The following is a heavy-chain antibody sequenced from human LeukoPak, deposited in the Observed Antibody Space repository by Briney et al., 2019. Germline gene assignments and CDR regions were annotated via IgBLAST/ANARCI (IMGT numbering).Heavy chain of an antibody. CDR2: ISGSGGST. Sequence: GGSLRLSCAASGFTFSSYAMSWVRQAPGKGLEWVSAISGSGGSTYYADSVKGRFTISRDNSKNTLYLQMNGLRAEDTAVYYCAKDGVITPYPDYCGMDVWGQGTTVTVSS. D-gene: IGHD3-22*01. CDR1: GFTFSSYA. J-gene: IGHJ6*02. CDR3: AKDGVITPYPDYCGMDV. V-gene: IGHV3-23*01.